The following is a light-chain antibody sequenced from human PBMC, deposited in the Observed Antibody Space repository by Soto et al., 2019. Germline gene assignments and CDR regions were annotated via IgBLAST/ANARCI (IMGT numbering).Light chain of an antibody. Sequence: ENVLAQSPGTLSLSPGERATLSCRASQSVSRDYLAWYQQKPGQAPCLLIYGAFNRAAGTPDRFSGSGSGTDFTLTINRVEPEDFAVYYCQQYGSSPRTFDQGTKVEV. CDR2: GAF. CDR3: QQYGSSPRT. J-gene: IGKJ1*01. CDR1: QSVSRDY. V-gene: IGKV3-20*01.